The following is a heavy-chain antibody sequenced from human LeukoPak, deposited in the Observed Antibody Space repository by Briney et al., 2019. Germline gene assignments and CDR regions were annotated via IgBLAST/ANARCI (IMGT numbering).Heavy chain of an antibody. J-gene: IGHJ4*02. CDR3: AKGISADGYNFERGADY. Sequence: GGSLRLSCAASGFTFATYVMTWVRQAPGKGLEWVSSVGGDGRVNYYADSVKGRFTISRDNSKNTIFLQMNSLRVEDTAVYYCAKGISADGYNFERGADYWGQGAQVIVSS. V-gene: IGHV3-23*01. CDR1: GFTFATYV. D-gene: IGHD5-24*01. CDR2: VGGDGRVN.